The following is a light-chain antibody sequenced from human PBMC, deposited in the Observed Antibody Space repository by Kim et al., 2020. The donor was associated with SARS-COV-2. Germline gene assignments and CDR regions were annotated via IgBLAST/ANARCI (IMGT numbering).Light chain of an antibody. V-gene: IGKV1-5*03. CDR3: QQYNSYWT. CDR1: QNSSTW. J-gene: IGKJ1*01. CDR2: TAT. Sequence: VGDRVIITRRASQNSSTWLCWFQQRPGEATNLLYHTATSLESVVPTRFSGSGSATDSTLTSSSLHPDDFASYYCQQYNSYWTFGQGTKVDIK.